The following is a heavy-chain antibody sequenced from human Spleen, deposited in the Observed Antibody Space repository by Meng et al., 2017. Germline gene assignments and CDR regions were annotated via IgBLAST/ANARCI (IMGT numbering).Heavy chain of an antibody. J-gene: IGHJ4*02. CDR3: AKANSGFYFSTDY. CDR2: IIPIFGTA. D-gene: IGHD3-22*01. CDR1: GGTFSSYA. Sequence: SVKVSCKASGGTFSSYAISWVRQAPGQGLEWMGGIIPIFGTANYAQKFQGRVTITADKSTSTAYMELSSLRSEDTAVYYCAKANSGFYFSTDYWGQGNLVTVSS. V-gene: IGHV1-69*06.